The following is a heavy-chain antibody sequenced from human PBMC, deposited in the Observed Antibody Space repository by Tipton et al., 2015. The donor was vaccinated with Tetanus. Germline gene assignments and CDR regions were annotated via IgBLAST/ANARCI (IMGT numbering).Heavy chain of an antibody. Sequence: TLSLTCTVSGDSVRSGDYQWNWIRQSPGKGLEWLAYISNSGRTNSNYDLKSRISISRDTSKNQFFLSLTSVTAADTAVYYCARANFDFSKKGPFDSWGQGILVIVSA. CDR3: ARANFDFSKKGPFDS. CDR2: ISNSGRT. CDR1: GDSVRSGDYQ. J-gene: IGHJ4*02. V-gene: IGHV4-61*08. D-gene: IGHD3-3*01.